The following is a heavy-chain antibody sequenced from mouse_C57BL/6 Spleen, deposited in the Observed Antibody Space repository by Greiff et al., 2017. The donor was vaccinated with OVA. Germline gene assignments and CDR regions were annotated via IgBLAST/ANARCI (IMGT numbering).Heavy chain of an antibody. Sequence: QVQLQQPGAELVKPGASVKMSCKASGYTFTSYWITWVKQRPGQGLEWIGGIYPGSGSTNYNEKFKSKATLTVDTSSSTAYMQLRSLTSEDSAVYYCARDGYYGSSPFAYWGQGTLVTVSA. V-gene: IGHV1-55*01. CDR3: ARDGYYGSSPFAY. CDR1: GYTFTSYW. CDR2: IYPGSGST. J-gene: IGHJ3*01. D-gene: IGHD1-1*01.